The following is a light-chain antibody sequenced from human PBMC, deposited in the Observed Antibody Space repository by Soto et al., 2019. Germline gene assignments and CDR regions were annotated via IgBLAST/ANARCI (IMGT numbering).Light chain of an antibody. V-gene: IGKV3-20*01. Sequence: EIVLTQSPGTLSLSPGERATLSCRASQSVSSSYLAWYQQRPGQAPRLLIYGASRRATGIPERFSGSGFGTDFTLTISRLVPEDFAVYYCQQYGSSPPWTFGQGTKVDIK. CDR3: QQYGSSPPWT. CDR1: QSVSSSY. CDR2: GAS. J-gene: IGKJ1*01.